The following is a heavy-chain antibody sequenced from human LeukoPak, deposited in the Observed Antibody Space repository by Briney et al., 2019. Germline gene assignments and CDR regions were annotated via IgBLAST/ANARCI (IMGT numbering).Heavy chain of an antibody. D-gene: IGHD3-16*01. V-gene: IGHV1-2*02. CDR1: GHTFSGYH. J-gene: IGHJ4*02. CDR3: ASVRAGDDFDY. Sequence: ASVKVSCKASGHTFSGYHMQWVRQAPGQALEWMGWISPKSGDTKSGQKFQGRVTLTRDTSISTAYMELSRLTSDDTAVYYCASVRAGDDFDYWGQGTLVTVSS. CDR2: ISPKSGDT.